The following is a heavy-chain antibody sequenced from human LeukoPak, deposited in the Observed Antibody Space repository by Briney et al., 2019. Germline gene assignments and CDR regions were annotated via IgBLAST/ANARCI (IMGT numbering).Heavy chain of an antibody. CDR2: ISGSGGST. CDR3: AKGLEQLVDLGSDY. V-gene: IGHV3-23*01. D-gene: IGHD6-13*01. J-gene: IGHJ4*02. Sequence: GGSLRLSCAASGFTFSSYAMSWVRQAPGKGLEWVPAISGSGGSTYYADSVKGRFTISRDNSKNTLYLQMNSLRAEDTAVYYCAKGLEQLVDLGSDYWGQGTLVTVSS. CDR1: GFTFSSYA.